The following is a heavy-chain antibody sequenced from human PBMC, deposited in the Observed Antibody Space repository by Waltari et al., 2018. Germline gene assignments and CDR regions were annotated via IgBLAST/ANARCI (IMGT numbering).Heavy chain of an antibody. V-gene: IGHV1-46*01. CDR3: ARDRPIVRMVYAPPAYFDY. D-gene: IGHD2-8*01. Sequence: QVQLVQSGAEVKKPGASVKVSCKASGYTFTSYYMHWVRQAPGQGLEWMGIINPSGGSTSYAQKFQGRVTMTRDTSTSTVYMELSSLRSEDTAVYYCARDRPIVRMVYAPPAYFDYWGQGTLVTVSS. J-gene: IGHJ4*02. CDR2: INPSGGST. CDR1: GYTFTSYY.